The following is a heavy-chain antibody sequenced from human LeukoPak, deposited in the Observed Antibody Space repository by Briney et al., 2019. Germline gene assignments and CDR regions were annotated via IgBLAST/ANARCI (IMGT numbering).Heavy chain of an antibody. CDR3: AREFKSGYGMWA. V-gene: IGHV3-74*01. J-gene: IGHJ5*02. Sequence: GGSLRLSCAASGFTFSNYWMHWVRQVPGKGLVWVSLINTDGSNTYYADSEKGRFTISRDNAKNTLYLQMNSLRADDTAVYYCAREFKSGYGMWAWGQGTLVTVSS. CDR1: GFTFSNYW. D-gene: IGHD5-18*01. CDR2: INTDGSNT.